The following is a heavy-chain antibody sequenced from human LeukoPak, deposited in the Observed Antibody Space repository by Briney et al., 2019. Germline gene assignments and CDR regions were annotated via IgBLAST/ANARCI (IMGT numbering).Heavy chain of an antibody. J-gene: IGHJ4*02. Sequence: GSLRLSCAASRFTFSTYAMSWIRQPPGKGLEWIGYIYYSGSTNYNPSLKSRVTISVDTSKNQFSLKLSSVTAADTAVYYCARYVVVTAYFDYWGQGTLVTVSS. CDR1: RFTFSTYA. D-gene: IGHD2-21*02. V-gene: IGHV4-59*01. CDR2: IYYSGST. CDR3: ARYVVVTAYFDY.